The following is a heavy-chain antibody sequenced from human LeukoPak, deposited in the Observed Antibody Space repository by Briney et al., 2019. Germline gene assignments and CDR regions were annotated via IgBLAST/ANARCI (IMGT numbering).Heavy chain of an antibody. CDR2: ISGSGGST. CDR1: EFSVGSNY. CDR3: AKSYSSGWYLDPFDY. Sequence: GGSLRLSCAASEFSVGSNYMTWVRQAPGKGLEWVSAISGSGGSTYYADSVKGRFTISRDNSKDTLYLQMNSLRAEDTAVYYCAKSYSSGWYLDPFDYWGQGTLVTVSS. V-gene: IGHV3-23*01. J-gene: IGHJ4*02. D-gene: IGHD6-19*01.